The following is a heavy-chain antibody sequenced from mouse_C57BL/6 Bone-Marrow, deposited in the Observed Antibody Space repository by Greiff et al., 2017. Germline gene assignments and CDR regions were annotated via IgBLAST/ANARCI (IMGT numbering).Heavy chain of an antibody. D-gene: IGHD1-1*02. Sequence: VKLMESGAELARPGASVKLSCKASGYTFTSYGISWVKQRTGKGLEWIGEIYPRSGNTYYNEKFKGKATLTADKSSSTVYMELCSLTSEDSAVXFCARLLRWSMDYWGQGTSVTVSS. CDR1: GYTFTSYG. V-gene: IGHV1-81*01. CDR2: IYPRSGNT. CDR3: ARLLRWSMDY. J-gene: IGHJ4*01.